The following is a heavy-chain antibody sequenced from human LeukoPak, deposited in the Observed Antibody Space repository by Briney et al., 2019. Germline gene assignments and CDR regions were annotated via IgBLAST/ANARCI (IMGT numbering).Heavy chain of an antibody. CDR3: ARVGDCSSSSCFWEYYFDY. V-gene: IGHV3-11*01. D-gene: IGHD2-2*01. Sequence: PGGSLRLSCAASGFTFSDYYMSWIRQAPGEGLEWVSYISSSGSTIYYADSVKGRFTISRDNAKNSLYLQMNSLRAEDTAVYYCARVGDCSSSSCFWEYYFDYWGQGTLVTVSS. J-gene: IGHJ4*02. CDR1: GFTFSDYY. CDR2: ISSSGSTI.